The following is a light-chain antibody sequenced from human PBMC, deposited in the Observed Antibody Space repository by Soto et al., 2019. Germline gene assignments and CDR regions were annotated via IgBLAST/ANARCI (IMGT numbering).Light chain of an antibody. J-gene: IGKJ1*01. V-gene: IGKV1-5*01. CDR1: QSITTW. CDR2: DVS. Sequence: DIQMTQSPSTVSAYVGDSVTITCRASQSITTWLAWYQQRPGKAPKLLIYDVSSLQSGVPSRFSGSGSGTEFTLTISSLQPDDFATYYCQHYRNWPRTFGQGTKGDIK. CDR3: QHYRNWPRT.